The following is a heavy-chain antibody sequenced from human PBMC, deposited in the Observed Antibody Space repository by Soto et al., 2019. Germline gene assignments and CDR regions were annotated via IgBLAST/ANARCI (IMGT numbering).Heavy chain of an antibody. Sequence: ASVKVSCKASGYTFTSYGISWVRQAPGQGLEWMGWISAYNGNTNYAQKLQGRVTMTTDTSASTAYMELRSLRSDDTAVYYCARDVPIVVVPAATGWFDPWGQGTRVTVAS. CDR1: GYTFTSYG. CDR2: ISAYNGNT. J-gene: IGHJ5*02. D-gene: IGHD2-2*01. V-gene: IGHV1-18*01. CDR3: ARDVPIVVVPAATGWFDP.